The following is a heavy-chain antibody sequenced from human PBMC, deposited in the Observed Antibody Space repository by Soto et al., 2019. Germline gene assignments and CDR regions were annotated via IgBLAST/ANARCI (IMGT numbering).Heavy chain of an antibody. Sequence: QLQLQESGSGLVKPSQTLSLTCAVSGGSISSGGYSWSWIRQPPGKGLEWIGYIYHSGSTYYNPSLKSRVTLSVDRSKNHFSLKLSSVTAAATAVYYGARADSYGHLTHDYCGQGTLVTVSS. CDR1: GGSISSGGYS. CDR3: ARADSYGHLTHDY. D-gene: IGHD5-18*01. CDR2: IYHSGST. V-gene: IGHV4-30-2*01. J-gene: IGHJ4*02.